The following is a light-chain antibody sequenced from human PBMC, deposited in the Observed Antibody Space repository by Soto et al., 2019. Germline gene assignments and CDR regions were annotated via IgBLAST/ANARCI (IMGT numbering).Light chain of an antibody. CDR3: QQYNNWPG. CDR2: GAS. Sequence: EIVMTQSPATLSVSPGERATLSCRASQSVSSNLAWYQQKPGQAPRLLIYGASTRATGIPARFSGSGSGTEFTLTISXLQSEDFAVYYCQQYNNWPGFGQGTKVEIK. J-gene: IGKJ1*01. V-gene: IGKV3-15*01. CDR1: QSVSSN.